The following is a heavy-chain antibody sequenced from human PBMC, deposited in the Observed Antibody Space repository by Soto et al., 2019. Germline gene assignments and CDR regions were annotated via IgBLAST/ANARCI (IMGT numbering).Heavy chain of an antibody. CDR1: GYTFTSYA. J-gene: IGHJ4*02. V-gene: IGHV1-3*01. CDR3: ARNAPAGRDGYNYVYFDY. D-gene: IGHD5-12*01. Sequence: ASVKVSCKASGYTFTSYAMHWVRQAPGQRLEWMGWINAGNGNTKYSQKFQGRVTITRDTSASTAYMELSSLRSEDTAVYYCARNAPAGRDGYNYVYFDYWGQGTLVTVSS. CDR2: INAGNGNT.